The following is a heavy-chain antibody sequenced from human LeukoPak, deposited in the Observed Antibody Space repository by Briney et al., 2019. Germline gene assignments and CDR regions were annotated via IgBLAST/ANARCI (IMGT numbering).Heavy chain of an antibody. V-gene: IGHV1-18*01. Sequence: ASVKVSFKASGYTFTNYGISWVRQAPGQGLEWMGRISAYNGNTNYAQKLQGRVTISTDTSTSTAYMELRSLRSDDTAVYYCARVSLVISLFDYWGQGTLVTVSS. CDR1: GYTFTNYG. D-gene: IGHD3-10*01. CDR2: ISAYNGNT. J-gene: IGHJ4*02. CDR3: ARVSLVISLFDY.